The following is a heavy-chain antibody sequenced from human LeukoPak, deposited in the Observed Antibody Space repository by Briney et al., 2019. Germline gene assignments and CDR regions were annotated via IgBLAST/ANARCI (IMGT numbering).Heavy chain of an antibody. J-gene: IGHJ4*02. Sequence: SETLSLTCTVSGGSINSYYWSWIRQPPGKGLERIGYIYTSGSTNYNPSLKSRVTISVDTSKNQFSLKLSSVTAADTAVYYCARQRHSGYDIFDYWGQGTLVTVSS. CDR1: GGSINSYY. D-gene: IGHD5-12*01. V-gene: IGHV4-4*09. CDR3: ARQRHSGYDIFDY. CDR2: IYTSGST.